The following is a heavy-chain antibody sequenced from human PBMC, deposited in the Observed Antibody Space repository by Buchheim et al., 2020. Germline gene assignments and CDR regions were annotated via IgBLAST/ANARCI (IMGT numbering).Heavy chain of an antibody. D-gene: IGHD3-22*01. CDR1: GFTFCSYG. CDR2: IWYDGSYK. V-gene: IGHV3-33*01. Sequence: QVQLVESGGGVVQPGRSLRLSCVASGFTFCSYGMHWVRQAPGKGLEWVAVIWYDGSYKYYTDSVKGRFTISRDSSNNTLYLQMNSLRAEDTAVYYCARDYYDSSAYYKTFDYWGLGTL. J-gene: IGHJ4*02. CDR3: ARDYYDSSAYYKTFDY.